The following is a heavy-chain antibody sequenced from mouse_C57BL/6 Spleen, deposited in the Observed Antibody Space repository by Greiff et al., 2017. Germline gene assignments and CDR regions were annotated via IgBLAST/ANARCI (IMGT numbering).Heavy chain of an antibody. Sequence: VQLQESGAELVRPGTSVKMSCKASGYTFTNYWIGWAKQRPGHGLEWIGDIYPGGGYTNYNEKFKGKATLTADKSSSPAYMQFRSLTSEDSAIYYCARVTTVAPYAMDYWGQGTSVTVSS. D-gene: IGHD1-1*01. CDR3: ARVTTVAPYAMDY. CDR1: GYTFTNYW. CDR2: IYPGGGYT. J-gene: IGHJ4*01. V-gene: IGHV1-63*01.